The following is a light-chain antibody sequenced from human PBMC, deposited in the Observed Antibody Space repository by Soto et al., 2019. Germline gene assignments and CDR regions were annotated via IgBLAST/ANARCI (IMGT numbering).Light chain of an antibody. CDR2: AAS. J-gene: IGKJ4*01. V-gene: IGKV1-39*01. CDR1: QSIANY. CDR3: QQSYSTPLT. Sequence: DIQMTQSPSSLSVSVVDRVTITCRASQSIANYLNWYQQTPGTAPKLLIFAASSLQSGVPSRLSGSGSGTDFTLTISSLQPEDFAAYYCQQSYSTPLTCGGGTKGDIK.